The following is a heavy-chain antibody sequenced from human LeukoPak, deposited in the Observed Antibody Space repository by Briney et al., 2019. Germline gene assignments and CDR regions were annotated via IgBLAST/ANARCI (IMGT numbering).Heavy chain of an antibody. CDR2: IYYSGST. CDR3: AREYSSSWADNWFDP. J-gene: IGHJ5*02. V-gene: IGHV4-30-4*07. D-gene: IGHD6-13*01. Sequence: SETLSLTCAVSGGSIRSGGYSWSWIRQPPGKGLEWIGYIYYSGSTYYNPSLKSRVTISVDTSKNQFSLKLSSVTAADTAVYYCAREYSSSWADNWFDPWGQGTLVTVSS. CDR1: GGSIRSGGYS.